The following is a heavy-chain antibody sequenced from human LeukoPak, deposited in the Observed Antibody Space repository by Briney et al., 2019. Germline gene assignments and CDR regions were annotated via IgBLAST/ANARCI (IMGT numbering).Heavy chain of an antibody. CDR3: ARRMIVVGRGFDY. CDR1: GGSFSGYY. D-gene: IGHD3-22*01. Sequence: PSETLSLTCAVYGGSFSGYYWSWIRQPPGKGLEWIGEINHSGSTNYNPSLKSRVTISVDTSKNQFSLKLSSVTAADTAVYYCARRMIVVGRGFDYWGQGTLVTVSS. V-gene: IGHV4-34*01. J-gene: IGHJ4*02. CDR2: INHSGST.